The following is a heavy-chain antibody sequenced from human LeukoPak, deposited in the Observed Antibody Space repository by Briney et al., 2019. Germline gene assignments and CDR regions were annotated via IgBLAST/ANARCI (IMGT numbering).Heavy chain of an antibody. D-gene: IGHD4-17*01. CDR2: INPNSGGT. CDR3: ARDVYGDYDFDY. V-gene: IGHV1-2*06. CDR1: GYTFTGYY. Sequence: ASVKVSCKASGYTFTGYYMHWVRQAPGQGLEWMGRINPNSGGTNYAQKFRGRVTMTRDTSISTAYMELSRLRSDDTAVYYCARDVYGDYDFDYWGQGTLVTVSS. J-gene: IGHJ4*02.